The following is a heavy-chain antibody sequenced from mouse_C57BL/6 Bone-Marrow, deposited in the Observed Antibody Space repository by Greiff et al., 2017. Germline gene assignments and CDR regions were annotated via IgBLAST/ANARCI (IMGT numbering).Heavy chain of an antibody. V-gene: IGHV1-55*01. J-gene: IGHJ1*03. Sequence: QVQLQQPGAELVKPGASVKMSCKASGYTFTSYWITWVKQRPGQGLEWIGDIYPGSGSTNYNEKFKSKATLTLDTSSRPAYMQLSILTSEYSAVYYCARPYYSNYWYFDVWGTGTTVTVSS. CDR3: ARPYYSNYWYFDV. CDR2: IYPGSGST. D-gene: IGHD2-5*01. CDR1: GYTFTSYW.